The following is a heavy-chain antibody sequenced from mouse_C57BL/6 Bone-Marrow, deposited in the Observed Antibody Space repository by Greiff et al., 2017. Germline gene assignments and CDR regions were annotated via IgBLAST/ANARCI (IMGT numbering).Heavy chain of an antibody. CDR2: ISYDGSN. CDR3: AKIAYYSITYFDY. D-gene: IGHD2-5*01. Sequence: ESGPGLVKPSQSLSLTCSVTGYSITSGYYWNWIRQFPGNKLEWMGYISYDGSNNYNPSLKNRISITRDTSKNQFFLKLNSVTTEDTATYYCAKIAYYSITYFDYWGQGTTLTVSS. CDR1: GYSITSGYY. J-gene: IGHJ2*01. V-gene: IGHV3-6*01.